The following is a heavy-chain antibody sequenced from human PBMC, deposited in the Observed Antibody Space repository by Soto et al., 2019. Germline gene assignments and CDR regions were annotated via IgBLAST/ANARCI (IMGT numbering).Heavy chain of an antibody. CDR2: IYHSGST. CDR3: ARVVIAARPRLYYYYGMDV. CDR1: GGSISSSNW. J-gene: IGHJ6*02. Sequence: QVQLQESGPGLVKPSRTLSLTCAVYGGSISSSNWWSWVRQPPGKGLEWIGAIYHSGSTNYNPSLQSRVTIPVDKSKTQFPLKLSSVTAADTAVYYCARVVIAARPRLYYYYGMDVWGQGTTVTVSS. D-gene: IGHD6-6*01. V-gene: IGHV4-4*02.